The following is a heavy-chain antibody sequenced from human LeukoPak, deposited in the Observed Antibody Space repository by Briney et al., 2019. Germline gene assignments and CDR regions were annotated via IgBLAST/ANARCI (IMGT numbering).Heavy chain of an antibody. D-gene: IGHD5-12*01. J-gene: IGHJ4*02. V-gene: IGHV3-23*01. Sequence: PGGSLRLSCAASGFTFSSYAMSWVRQAPGKGLEWVSAISGSGGSTYYADSVKGRFTISRDNSKNTLYLQMNSLRAEDTAVYYCAKHSAEKYSGNYGWAPPDEYWGQGSLVTVSS. CDR2: ISGSGGST. CDR1: GFTFSSYA. CDR3: AKHSAEKYSGNYGWAPPDEY.